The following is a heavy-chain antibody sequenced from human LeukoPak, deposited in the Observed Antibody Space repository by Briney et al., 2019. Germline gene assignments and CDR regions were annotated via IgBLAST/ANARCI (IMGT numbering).Heavy chain of an antibody. Sequence: GGSLRLSCAASGFTFSSYSMNWVRQAPGKGLEWVSSISSSSSYIYYADSVKGRFTISRDNAKNSLYLQMNSLRAEDTAVYYCARGPYCSSTSCAHQALDYWGQGALVTVSP. CDR3: ARGPYCSSTSCAHQALDY. CDR2: ISSSSSYI. V-gene: IGHV3-21*01. CDR1: GFTFSSYS. D-gene: IGHD2-2*01. J-gene: IGHJ4*02.